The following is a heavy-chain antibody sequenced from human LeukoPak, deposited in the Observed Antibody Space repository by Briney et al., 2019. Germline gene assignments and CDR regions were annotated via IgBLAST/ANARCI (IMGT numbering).Heavy chain of an antibody. J-gene: IGHJ4*02. CDR3: AKDLRESYSSSWYVFDY. Sequence: GGSLRLSCAASGFTFSSYAMSWVRQAPGKGLEWVSAISGSGGSTYYADSVKGRFTISRDNSKNTLYLQTNSLRDEDTAVYYCAKDLRESYSSSWYVFDYWGQGTLVTVSS. CDR2: ISGSGGST. CDR1: GFTFSSYA. D-gene: IGHD6-13*01. V-gene: IGHV3-23*01.